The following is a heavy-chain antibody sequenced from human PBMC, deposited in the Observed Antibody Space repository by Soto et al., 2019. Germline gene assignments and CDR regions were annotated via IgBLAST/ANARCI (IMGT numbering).Heavy chain of an antibody. CDR1: GQSFSGHS. J-gene: IGHJ4*02. CDR2: INESGST. D-gene: IGHD1-1*01. V-gene: IGHV4-34*01. Sequence: QVQLQQWGAGLVKPSETLSLSCAVYGQSFSGHSWAWIRQPPGKGLEWLGEINESGSTYYNPSLKSRVTISTDTSKNQFSLKLSSVSAADTDAYFCARGSGIVALPGELEDVKYDYWGQGTLVNVSS. CDR3: ARGSGIVALPGELEDVKYDY.